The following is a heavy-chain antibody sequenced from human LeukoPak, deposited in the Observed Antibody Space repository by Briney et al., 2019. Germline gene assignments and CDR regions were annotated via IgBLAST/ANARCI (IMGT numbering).Heavy chain of an antibody. Sequence: GGSLRLSCAASGFTFGSDGMSWVRQAPGKGLEWVSALSGSGSTTYYADSVKGRFTISRDNSKNTLFLEMNSLRVEDTAVYYCAKAGYTSSWPLDYWGQGTQVTVSS. J-gene: IGHJ4*02. V-gene: IGHV3-23*01. D-gene: IGHD6-13*01. CDR3: AKAGYTSSWPLDY. CDR1: GFTFGSDG. CDR2: LSGSGSTT.